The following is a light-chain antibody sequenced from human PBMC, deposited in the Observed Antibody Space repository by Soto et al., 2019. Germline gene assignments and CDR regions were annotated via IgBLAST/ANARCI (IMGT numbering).Light chain of an antibody. CDR2: AAS. V-gene: IGKV1-39*01. CDR1: HNLNSY. CDR3: QQSYSSPRT. Sequence: DNKSSQCPSTLCPTVGDRGTITCRASHNLNSYFHWYQQKPGKAPNLLIYAASTLQSGLPARVSGSGSGTAFTLTIISLQPEDFAPYYCQQSYSSPRTFGQGTKV. J-gene: IGKJ1*01.